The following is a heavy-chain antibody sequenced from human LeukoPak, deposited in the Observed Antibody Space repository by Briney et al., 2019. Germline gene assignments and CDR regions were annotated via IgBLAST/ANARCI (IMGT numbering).Heavy chain of an antibody. CDR2: IYYSGST. V-gene: IGHV4-39*07. J-gene: IGHJ3*02. Sequence: KASETLSLTCTVSGGSISSSSYYWGWIRQPPGKGLEWIGSIYYSGSTYYNPSLKSRVTISVDTSKNQFSLKLTSVTAADTAVYYCARCGGDCYFDGFDIWGQGTMVIVSS. D-gene: IGHD2-21*02. CDR1: GGSISSSSYY. CDR3: ARCGGDCYFDGFDI.